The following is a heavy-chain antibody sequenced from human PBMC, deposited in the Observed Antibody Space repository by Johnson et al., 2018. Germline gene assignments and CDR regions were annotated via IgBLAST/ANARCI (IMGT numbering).Heavy chain of an antibody. CDR3: AREDDYGDYKYYYYMDV. Sequence: QVQLVESGGGVVQPGRSXRLSCAASGFTFRSYAMHWVRQAPGKGLEWVALISYDGSHKYYADSVKGRFTISRDNSKNTLYLQMNSRRAEDTAVFYCAREDDYGDYKYYYYMDVWGKGTTVTVSS. D-gene: IGHD4-17*01. V-gene: IGHV3-30-3*01. CDR1: GFTFRSYA. CDR2: ISYDGSHK. J-gene: IGHJ6*03.